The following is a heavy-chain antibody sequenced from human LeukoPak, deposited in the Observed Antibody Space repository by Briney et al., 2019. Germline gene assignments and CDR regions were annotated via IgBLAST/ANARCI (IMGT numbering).Heavy chain of an antibody. CDR2: ISYDGSNK. CDR1: EFTVRSNY. D-gene: IGHD2-21*02. Sequence: GGSLRLSCAASEFTVRSNYMSWVRQAPGKGLEWVAVISYDGSNKYYADSVKGRFTISRDNSKNTLYLQMNSLRAEDTAVYYCAKGWGAYCGADCSGGTDVWGQGTTVTVSS. V-gene: IGHV3-30*18. CDR3: AKGWGAYCGADCSGGTDV. J-gene: IGHJ6*02.